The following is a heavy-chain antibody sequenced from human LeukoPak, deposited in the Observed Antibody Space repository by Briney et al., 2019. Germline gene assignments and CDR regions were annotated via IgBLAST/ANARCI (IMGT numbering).Heavy chain of an antibody. Sequence: GGSLRLSCAASGFTFSSYAMHWVRQAPGKGLEYVSAISSNGGSTYYANSAKGRFTISRDNSKNTLYLQMGSLRAEDMAVYYCAREGARGYSYVFDYWGQGTLVTVSS. CDR1: GFTFSSYA. D-gene: IGHD5-18*01. V-gene: IGHV3-64*01. J-gene: IGHJ4*02. CDR2: ISSNGGST. CDR3: AREGARGYSYVFDY.